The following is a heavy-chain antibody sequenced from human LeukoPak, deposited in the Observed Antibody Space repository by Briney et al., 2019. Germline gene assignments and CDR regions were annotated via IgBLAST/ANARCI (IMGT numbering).Heavy chain of an antibody. CDR3: ARELAITFGGVIVMSGAFDI. D-gene: IGHD3-16*02. J-gene: IGHJ3*02. CDR2: INHSGST. V-gene: IGHV4-34*01. Sequence: SETLSLTCAVYGGSFSGYYWSWIRQPPGKGLEWIGEINHSGSTNYNPSLKSRVTISVDTSKNQFSLKLSSVTAADTAVYYCARELAITFGGVIVMSGAFDIWGQGTMVTVSS. CDR1: GGSFSGYY.